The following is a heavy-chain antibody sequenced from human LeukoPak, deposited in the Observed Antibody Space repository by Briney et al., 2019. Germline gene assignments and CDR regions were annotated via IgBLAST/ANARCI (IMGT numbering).Heavy chain of an antibody. Sequence: SETLSLTCAVYGGSFSGYYWSWIRQPPGKGLEWIGEINHSGSTNYNPFLKSRVTISVDTSKNQFSLKLSSVTAADTAVYYCASNVLRYFDWSPPDYYYYMDVWGKGTTVTISS. V-gene: IGHV4-34*01. CDR3: ASNVLRYFDWSPPDYYYYMDV. D-gene: IGHD3-9*01. J-gene: IGHJ6*03. CDR2: INHSGST. CDR1: GGSFSGYY.